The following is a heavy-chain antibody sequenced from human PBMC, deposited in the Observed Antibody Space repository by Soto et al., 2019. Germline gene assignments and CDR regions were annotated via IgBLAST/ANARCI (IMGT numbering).Heavy chain of an antibody. CDR2: ISSDGATK. CDR3: ARSSVHIAAAGRLDL. Sequence: PGGSLRLSCTASGFAFRCHAMQWVRQAPGKGLEWVAVISSDGATKYVADSLKGRFTISRDNFESTMSLQMNNLRPEDTALYYCARSSVHIAAAGRLDLWGPGTLVTVSS. D-gene: IGHD6-13*01. V-gene: IGHV3-30*14. J-gene: IGHJ5*02. CDR1: GFAFRCHA.